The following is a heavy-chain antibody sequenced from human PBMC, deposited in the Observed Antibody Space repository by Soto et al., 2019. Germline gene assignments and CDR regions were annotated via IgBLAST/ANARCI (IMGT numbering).Heavy chain of an antibody. CDR2: ISWDGGIT. Sequence: ASVKVSCKVPGYTLTELSMHWVRQAPGKGLEWVSLISWDGGITYYGDSVKGRFTVSRDNSDNSLYLQMTSLRSDDTAFYYCAKDSYDILTGQKRYFDSWGQGTLVTVSS. V-gene: IGHV3-43*01. D-gene: IGHD3-9*01. CDR1: GYTLTELS. CDR3: AKDSYDILTGQKRYFDS. J-gene: IGHJ4*02.